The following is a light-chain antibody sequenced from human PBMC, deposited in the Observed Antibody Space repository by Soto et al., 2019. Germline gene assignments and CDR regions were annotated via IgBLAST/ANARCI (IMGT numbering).Light chain of an antibody. J-gene: IGLJ2*01. Sequence: QAVVTQPPSASGTPGQRVTISCSGSSSNIGGNIVNWYQQLPGTAPKLLIFGNDQRPSWVPDRFSVSKSGTSASLAISGLQSEDEAKYYCAAWDDSLNGVVFGGGTKLTVL. CDR1: SSNIGGNI. CDR3: AAWDDSLNGVV. CDR2: GND. V-gene: IGLV1-44*01.